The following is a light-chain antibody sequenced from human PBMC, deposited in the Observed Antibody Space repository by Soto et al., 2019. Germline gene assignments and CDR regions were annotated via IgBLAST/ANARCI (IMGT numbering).Light chain of an antibody. Sequence: QSALTQPPSASGSAGHSVTIPCTGTGIDDYDYNFVSWYQHHPGKVPKLIIFEVNKRPSGVPDRFSGSKSGTTASLTVSGLQADDEADYYCSSFTSKSTLIFGGGTKLTVL. CDR2: EVN. J-gene: IGLJ2*01. CDR1: GIDDYDYNF. CDR3: SSFTSKSTLI. V-gene: IGLV2-8*01.